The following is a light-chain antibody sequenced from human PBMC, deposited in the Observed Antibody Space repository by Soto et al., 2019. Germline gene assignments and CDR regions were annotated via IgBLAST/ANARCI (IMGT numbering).Light chain of an antibody. CDR2: DVN. CDR1: SSDVGNYNS. CDR3: CSYIGSYSYV. J-gene: IGLJ1*01. V-gene: IGLV2-11*01. Sequence: SVLPQPRSVSGSPGQSVTISCTGTSSDVGNYNSVSWYQHHPGKAPKLMIYDVNKWPSGVPDRFSGSKSGNTASLTISGLQAEDEADYYCCSYIGSYSYVFGTGTKVTVL.